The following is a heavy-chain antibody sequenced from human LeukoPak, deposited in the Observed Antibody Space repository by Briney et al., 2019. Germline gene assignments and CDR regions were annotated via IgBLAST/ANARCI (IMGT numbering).Heavy chain of an antibody. D-gene: IGHD6-13*01. V-gene: IGHV3-23*01. Sequence: GGSLRLSCAASGFTFGTYGMSWVRQAPGKGLEWVSTISGSGSNTYYADSVKGRFTISRDKSKNTLYLQMNSLRAEDTAIYYCAKGLFTEQQLEYHHDDCIVVSGQGTTLTVSS. CDR1: GFTFGTYG. J-gene: IGHJ6*02. CDR3: AKGLFTEQQLEYHHDDCIVV. CDR2: ISGSGSNT.